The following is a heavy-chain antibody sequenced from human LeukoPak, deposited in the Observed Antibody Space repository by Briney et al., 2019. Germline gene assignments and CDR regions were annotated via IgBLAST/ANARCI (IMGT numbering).Heavy chain of an antibody. V-gene: IGHV4-61*01. D-gene: IGHD3-3*01. CDR2: IYYSGST. J-gene: IGHJ6*03. Sequence: SETLSLTCTVSGGSVSSGSYYWSWIRQPPGKGLEWIGYIYYSGSTNYNPSLKSRVTISVDTSKNQFSLKLSSVTAADTAVYYCARAASDFWGGYYYYYMDVWGKGTTVTVSS. CDR1: GGSVSSGSYY. CDR3: ARAASDFWGGYYYYYMDV.